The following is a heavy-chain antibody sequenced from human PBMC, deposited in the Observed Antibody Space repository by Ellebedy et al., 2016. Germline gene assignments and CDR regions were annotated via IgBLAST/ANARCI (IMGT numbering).Heavy chain of an antibody. D-gene: IGHD3-22*01. J-gene: IGHJ4*02. CDR2: IYYSGTT. CDR1: GGSISSYY. CDR3: ARGGLEYSGYYDY. V-gene: IGHV4-59*12. Sequence: SETLSLTCTVSGGSISSYYWSWIRQPPGKEPEWIGSIYYSGTTYYNPSLLGRVAISPDTWRNQISLNLNSMTAGDTAVYFCARGGLEYSGYYDYWGPGILVTVSS.